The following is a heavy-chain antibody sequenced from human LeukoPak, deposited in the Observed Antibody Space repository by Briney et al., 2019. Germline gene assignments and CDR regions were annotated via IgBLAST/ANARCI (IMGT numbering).Heavy chain of an antibody. CDR2: IYTSAST. CDR3: ARDSPRDYYDSSGYYYYAFDI. D-gene: IGHD3-22*01. J-gene: IGHJ3*02. Sequence: PSETLSLTCTVSGGSIGSYYWSWIRQPAGKGLEWIGRIYTSASTNYNPSLKSRVTMSVDTSKNQFSLKLSSVTAADTAVYYCARDSPRDYYDSSGYYYYAFDIWGQGTMVTVSS. CDR1: GGSIGSYY. V-gene: IGHV4-4*07.